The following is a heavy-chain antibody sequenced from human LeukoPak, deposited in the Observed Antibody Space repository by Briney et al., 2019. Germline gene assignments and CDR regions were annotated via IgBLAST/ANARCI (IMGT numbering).Heavy chain of an antibody. CDR3: ATPPLGITTRDALDI. J-gene: IGHJ3*02. Sequence: ASVKVSCKVSGYTLTELSMHWVRQAPGKGPEWMGGFDPEDGETIYAQKFQGGVTMTEDTSTDTAYMELSSLRSEDTAVYYCATPPLGITTRDALDIWGQGTMVTVSS. V-gene: IGHV1-24*01. CDR1: GYTLTELS. CDR2: FDPEDGET. D-gene: IGHD3-10*01.